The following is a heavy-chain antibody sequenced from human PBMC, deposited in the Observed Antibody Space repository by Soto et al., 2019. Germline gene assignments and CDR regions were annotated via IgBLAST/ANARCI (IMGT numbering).Heavy chain of an antibody. Sequence: QMQLVQSGPEVKKPGTSVKVSCKASGFTFPSSAVQWVRQARGQRLEWIARIVVGSGNTNYAQKFQERLTISRDMSTNTAYMALRSLRSEDTALYYCATVPYHSDTSGTYFDYWGPGTLVTVPS. CDR2: IVVGSGNT. CDR3: ATVPYHSDTSGTYFDY. D-gene: IGHD3-22*01. CDR1: GFTFPSSA. V-gene: IGHV1-58*01. J-gene: IGHJ4*02.